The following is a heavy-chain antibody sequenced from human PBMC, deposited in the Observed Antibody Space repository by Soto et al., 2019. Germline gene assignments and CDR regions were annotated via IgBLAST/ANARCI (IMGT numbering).Heavy chain of an antibody. CDR1: GFTFSSYA. D-gene: IGHD3-22*01. CDR2: ISGSGGST. CDR3: AKDQRYYDSSGYPIDY. V-gene: IGHV3-23*01. J-gene: IGHJ4*02. Sequence: LRLSCAASGFTFSSYAMSWVRQAPGKGLEWVSAISGSGGSTYYADSVKGRFTISRDNSKNTLYLQMNSLRAEDTAVYYCAKDQRYYDSSGYPIDYWGQGTLVTVSS.